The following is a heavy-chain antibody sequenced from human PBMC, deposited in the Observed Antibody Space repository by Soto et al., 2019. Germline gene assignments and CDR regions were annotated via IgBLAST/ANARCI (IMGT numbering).Heavy chain of an antibody. D-gene: IGHD2-2*01. Sequence: GGSLRLSCAASGFTFSNAWMNWVRQAPGKGLEWVGRIKSKTDGGTTDYAAPVKGRFTISRDDSKNTLYLQMNSLKTEDTAVYYCTTDFLGYCSSTSCYDVPDDAFDIWGQGTMVTVSS. V-gene: IGHV3-15*07. CDR1: GFTFSNAW. CDR2: IKSKTDGGTT. CDR3: TTDFLGYCSSTSCYDVPDDAFDI. J-gene: IGHJ3*02.